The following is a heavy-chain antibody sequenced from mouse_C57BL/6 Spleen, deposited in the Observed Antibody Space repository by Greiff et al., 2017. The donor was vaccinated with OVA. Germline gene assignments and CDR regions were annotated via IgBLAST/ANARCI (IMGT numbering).Heavy chain of an antibody. J-gene: IGHJ4*01. CDR2: INSDGGST. CDR1: EYEFPSHD. D-gene: IGHD2-4*01. V-gene: IGHV5-2*01. Sequence: DVHLVESEGGLVQPGESLKLSCESNEYEFPSHDMSWVRKTPEKRLELVAAINSDGGSTYYPDTMERRFTISRDNTKKTLYLQMSSLRSEDAALYYCARNDYDDGIDYWGQGTSVTVSS. CDR3: ARNDYDDGIDY.